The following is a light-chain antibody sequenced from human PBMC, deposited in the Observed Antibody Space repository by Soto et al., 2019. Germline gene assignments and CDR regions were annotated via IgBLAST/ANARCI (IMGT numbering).Light chain of an antibody. J-gene: IGLJ2*01. CDR1: SSNIEVNY. CDR3: TVWDDSLRGRL. Sequence: QAVVTQPPSASGTPGQRVTLTCSGSSSNIEVNYVYWYQQVPGTAPRLLIYRDHQRPSGVPDRFSGSKSGASASLTISALRSEHEGDYYCTVWDDSLRGRLFGGGTKLTVL. CDR2: RDH. V-gene: IGLV1-47*01.